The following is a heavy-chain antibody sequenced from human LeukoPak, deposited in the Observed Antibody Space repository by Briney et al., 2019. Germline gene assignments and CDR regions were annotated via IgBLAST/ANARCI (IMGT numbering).Heavy chain of an antibody. CDR2: IYTSGST. Sequence: SETLSLTCTVSGGSISSGSYYWSWIRQPAGKGLEWIGRIYTSGSTNYNPSLKSRVTISVDTSKNQFSLKLSSVTAADTAVYYCASIPGYSSGGYYYYYMDVWGKGTTVTVSS. CDR3: ASIPGYSSGGYYYYYMDV. CDR1: GGSISSGSYY. D-gene: IGHD6-19*01. V-gene: IGHV4-61*02. J-gene: IGHJ6*03.